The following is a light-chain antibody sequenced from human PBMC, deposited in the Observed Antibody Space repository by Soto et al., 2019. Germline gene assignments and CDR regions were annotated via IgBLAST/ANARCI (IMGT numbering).Light chain of an antibody. V-gene: IGKV3-11*01. Sequence: EIVLTQSPATLSLSPGERATLSCRASQSVSSYLAWYQQKPGQAPRLLIYDASNRATGIPARFSGSGSGTDFTLTFSSLEPEDFAVYYCQQRSNWPPITFGQGTRLE. J-gene: IGKJ5*01. CDR3: QQRSNWPPIT. CDR1: QSVSSY. CDR2: DAS.